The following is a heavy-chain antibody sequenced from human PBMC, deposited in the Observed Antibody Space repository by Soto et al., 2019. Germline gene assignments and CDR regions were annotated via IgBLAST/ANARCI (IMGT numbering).Heavy chain of an antibody. CDR2: ISSKGDLT. CDR1: GFTFSAYA. Sequence: EVQLLESGGGLVQPGGSLRLSCAASGFTFSAYAMSWVRQAPGRGLEWVSSISSKGDLTFYPDSVKGRFTISRDNSKNTLYLQMNSLTVEDTAIYYCAKVRPNYFGSGGAYYKAGGDSWGQGTLVTVSS. D-gene: IGHD3-10*01. CDR3: AKVRPNYFGSGGAYYKAGGDS. V-gene: IGHV3-23*01. J-gene: IGHJ5*01.